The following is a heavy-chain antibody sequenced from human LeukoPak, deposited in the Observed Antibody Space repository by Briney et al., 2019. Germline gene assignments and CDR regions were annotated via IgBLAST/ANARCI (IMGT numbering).Heavy chain of an antibody. V-gene: IGHV1-2*02. Sequence: ASVKVSFKASGYTFTGYYMHWVRQAPGQGLEWMGWINPNHGDTNYAQKFQDRVSMTRDTSISTAYMHLSRLRSADTAVYYCARDTGDSSGYYNAFDYWGQGTLVTVSS. J-gene: IGHJ4*02. CDR3: ARDTGDSSGYYNAFDY. CDR2: INPNHGDT. D-gene: IGHD3-22*01. CDR1: GYTFTGYY.